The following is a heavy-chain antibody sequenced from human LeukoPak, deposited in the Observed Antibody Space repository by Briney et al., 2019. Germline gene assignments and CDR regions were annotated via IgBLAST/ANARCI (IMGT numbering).Heavy chain of an antibody. CDR1: GGSFSTYY. Sequence: SEALSLTCTVTGGSFSTYYWSWIRQPPGKGLEWIGHLYYSGSTNYNPSLKCRVTISVDTSRNQFSLKLTSVTAADTAVYYCARGQGGNYYLNYFDYWGQGALVTVSS. CDR2: LYYSGST. V-gene: IGHV4-59*01. CDR3: ARGQGGNYYLNYFDY. J-gene: IGHJ4*02. D-gene: IGHD1-26*01.